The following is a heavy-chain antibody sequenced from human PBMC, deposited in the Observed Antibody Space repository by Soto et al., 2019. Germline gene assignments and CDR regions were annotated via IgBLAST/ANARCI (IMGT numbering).Heavy chain of an antibody. V-gene: IGHV1-18*01. D-gene: IGHD1-7*01. CDR2: INADNGNT. Sequence: ASVKVSCKAAGYTFIDYGIGWVRQAPGQGLEWMGWINADNGNTNYAPKLQGRVTMTADTSTSTAYMELRSLRSDDTAMYYCASGFPYWDYAYWGQGTLVTVSS. J-gene: IGHJ4*02. CDR3: ASGFPYWDYAY. CDR1: GYTFIDYG.